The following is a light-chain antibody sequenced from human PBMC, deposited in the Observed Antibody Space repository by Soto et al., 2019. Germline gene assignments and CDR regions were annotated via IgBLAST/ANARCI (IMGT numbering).Light chain of an antibody. J-gene: IGKJ1*01. V-gene: IGKV3-20*01. CDR1: QSVSSTY. Sequence: EFVLTQSPGTLSLSPGERATLSCRASQSVSSTYLAWYQQKPGQAPRLLIYGASSRATGIPDRFSGSGSGTDFTLTISRLEPEDFAVYYCQHYGSSRWTFGQGTRVDI. CDR2: GAS. CDR3: QHYGSSRWT.